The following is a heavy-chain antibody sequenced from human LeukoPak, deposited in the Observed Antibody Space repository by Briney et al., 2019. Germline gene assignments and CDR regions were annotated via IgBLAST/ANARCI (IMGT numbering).Heavy chain of an antibody. CDR1: GGSISSYY. Sequence: PSETLSLTCTVSGGSISSYYWSWIRQPAGKGLEWIGRIYTSGSTNYNPSLKSRVTMSVDTSKNQFSLKLSSVTAADTAVYYCARGNYYGSGSYSVDYWGQGTLVTVSS. V-gene: IGHV4-4*07. J-gene: IGHJ4*02. CDR3: ARGNYYGSGSYSVDY. CDR2: IYTSGST. D-gene: IGHD3-10*01.